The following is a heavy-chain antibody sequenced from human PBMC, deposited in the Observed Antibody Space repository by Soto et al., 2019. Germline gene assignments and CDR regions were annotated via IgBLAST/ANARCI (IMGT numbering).Heavy chain of an antibody. V-gene: IGHV4-59*01. CDR3: ARDRGGRGYCTNGVCFPYGWFDP. D-gene: IGHD2-8*01. CDR1: GGSISSYY. CDR2: IYYSGST. Sequence: LSETLSLTCTVSGGSISSYYWSWIRQPPGKGLEWIGYIYYSGSTNYNPSLKSRVTISVDTSKSQFSLKLSSVTAADTAVYYCARDRGGRGYCTNGVCFPYGWFDPWGQGTLVTVSS. J-gene: IGHJ5*02.